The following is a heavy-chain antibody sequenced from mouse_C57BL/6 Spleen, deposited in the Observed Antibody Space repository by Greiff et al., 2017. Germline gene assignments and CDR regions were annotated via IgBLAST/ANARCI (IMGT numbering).Heavy chain of an antibody. Sequence: EVQLQQSGPELVKPGASVKMSCKASGYTFTDYNMHWVKQSHGKSLEWIGYINPNNGGTSYNQKFKGKATLTVNKSSSTAYMELRSLTSEDSAVYYCARGYDGYYVFAYWGQVTLVTVSA. D-gene: IGHD2-3*01. V-gene: IGHV1-22*01. CDR2: INPNNGGT. CDR3: ARGYDGYYVFAY. CDR1: GYTFTDYN. J-gene: IGHJ3*01.